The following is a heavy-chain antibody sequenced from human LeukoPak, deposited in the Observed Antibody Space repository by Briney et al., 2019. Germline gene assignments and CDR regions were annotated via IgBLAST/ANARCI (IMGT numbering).Heavy chain of an antibody. D-gene: IGHD1-26*01. CDR3: ATGPPRGWELSPDY. Sequence: ASVNVSCKVSGYTLTELSMHWVRQAPGKGLEWMGGFDPEDGETIYAQKFQGRVTMTEDTSTDTAYMELSSLRSEDTAVYYCATGPPRGWELSPDYWGQGTLVTVSS. CDR1: GYTLTELS. V-gene: IGHV1-24*01. CDR2: FDPEDGET. J-gene: IGHJ4*02.